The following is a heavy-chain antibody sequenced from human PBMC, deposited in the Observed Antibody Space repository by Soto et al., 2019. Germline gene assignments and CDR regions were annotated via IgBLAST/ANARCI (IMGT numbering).Heavy chain of an antibody. J-gene: IGHJ4*02. Sequence: GGSLGLSCASSGFTFSSYAMSWVRQAPGRGLEWVSASSGSGGSKYYADSVKGRFPISRDNSKNTLYLQMNSLRAEDRAVYYCAKDRATRFDYWGQAHLVTVSS. CDR2: SSGSGGSK. D-gene: IGHD1-26*01. CDR1: GFTFSSYA. V-gene: IGHV3-23*01. CDR3: AKDRATRFDY.